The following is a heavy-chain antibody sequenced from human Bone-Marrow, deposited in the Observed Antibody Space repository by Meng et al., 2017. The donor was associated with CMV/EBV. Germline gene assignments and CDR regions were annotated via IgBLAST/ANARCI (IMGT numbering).Heavy chain of an antibody. CDR1: GGSFSGYY. CDR3: ARVGGIAAAGTFDY. Sequence: GSLRLSCGVYGGSFSGYYWSWIRQPPGKGLEWIGSIYHSGSTYYNPSLKSRVTISVDTSKNQFSLKLSSVTAADTAVYYCARVGGIAAAGTFDYWGQGTLVTVSS. V-gene: IGHV4-34*01. D-gene: IGHD6-13*01. CDR2: IYHSGST. J-gene: IGHJ4*02.